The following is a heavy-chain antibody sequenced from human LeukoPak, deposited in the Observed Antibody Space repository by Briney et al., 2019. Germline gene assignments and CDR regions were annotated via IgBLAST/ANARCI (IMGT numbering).Heavy chain of an antibody. J-gene: IGHJ4*02. CDR3: ARLPYYYDSSGYYYFSFDY. CDR1: GGSFSGYY. V-gene: IGHV4-34*01. D-gene: IGHD3-22*01. Sequence: SETLSLTCAVYGGSFSGYYWSWTRQSPGKGLEWIGEINHSGNTNYNPSLKSRVTISVDTSKNQFSLKLSSVTAADTAMYYCARLPYYYDSSGYYYFSFDYWGQGTLVTVSS. CDR2: INHSGNT.